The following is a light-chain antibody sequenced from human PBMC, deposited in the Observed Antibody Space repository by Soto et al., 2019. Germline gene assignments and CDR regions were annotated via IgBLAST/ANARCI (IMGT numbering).Light chain of an antibody. CDR3: QQSYSTPFT. CDR2: AAS. J-gene: IGKJ5*01. Sequence: DIQMTQSPSSLSVSVGDRVTITCRASRSITTYLNWYQQIPGKAPKLLIYAASALQGGVPSRFSGSASGTEFTLTITSIQPEDFATYYCQQSYSTPFTFGQGTRLDIQ. CDR1: RSITTY. V-gene: IGKV1-39*01.